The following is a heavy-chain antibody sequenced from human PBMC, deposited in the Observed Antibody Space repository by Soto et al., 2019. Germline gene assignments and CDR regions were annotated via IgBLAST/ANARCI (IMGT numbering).Heavy chain of an antibody. CDR3: ATESGSTYGYFDH. D-gene: IGHD5-18*01. CDR2: ISSSGST. CDR1: GGSVTSDEDY. V-gene: IGHV4-30-4*01. J-gene: IGHJ4*02. Sequence: SETLSLTCTVSGGSVTSDEDYWTWIRQSPGKGLEWIGYISSSGSTGYNPSLKTRLSMSVDRSKNQFTLRLTSVTAADTAVYFCATESGSTYGYFDHWGQGTQVTVSS.